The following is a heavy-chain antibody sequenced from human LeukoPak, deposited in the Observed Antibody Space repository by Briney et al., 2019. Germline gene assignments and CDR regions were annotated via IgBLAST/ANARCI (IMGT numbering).Heavy chain of an antibody. CDR2: IYTSGST. V-gene: IGHV4-4*07. CDR3: ARVGSSSWYEFDY. J-gene: IGHJ4*02. Sequence: SETLSLTCTVSGGSISSYYWSWIRLPAGKGLEWIGRIYTSGSTNYNPSLKSRVTMSVDTSKNQFSLKLSSVTAADTAVYYCARVGSSSWYEFDYWGQGTLVSVSS. CDR1: GGSISSYY. D-gene: IGHD6-13*01.